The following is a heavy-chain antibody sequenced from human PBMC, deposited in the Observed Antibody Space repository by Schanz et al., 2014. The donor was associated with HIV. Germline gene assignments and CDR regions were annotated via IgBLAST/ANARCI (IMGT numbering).Heavy chain of an antibody. J-gene: IGHJ3*02. CDR1: GFTFDDYA. D-gene: IGHD6-13*01. Sequence: VQLVESGGGVVQPGRSLRLSCAASGFTFDDYAMHWVRQVPGKGLEWVSGITWNSITIDYADSVKGRFTISRDNAKNSQYLQMNSLRPEDTALYYCAKGTFLAADGHDAFDIWGQGTMVTVSS. CDR2: ITWNSITI. CDR3: AKGTFLAADGHDAFDI. V-gene: IGHV3-9*01.